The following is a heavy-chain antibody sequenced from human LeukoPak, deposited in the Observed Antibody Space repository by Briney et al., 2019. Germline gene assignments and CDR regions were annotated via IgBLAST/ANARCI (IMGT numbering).Heavy chain of an antibody. Sequence: GRSLRLSCAASGFTFSSYSMNWVRQAPGKGLEWVSSISSSSSYIYYADSVKGRFTISRDNAKNSLYLQMNSLRAEDTAVYYCARDSDYDSSGYSGGFDYWGQGTLVTVSS. J-gene: IGHJ4*02. CDR3: ARDSDYDSSGYSGGFDY. V-gene: IGHV3-21*01. CDR1: GFTFSSYS. D-gene: IGHD3-22*01. CDR2: ISSSSSYI.